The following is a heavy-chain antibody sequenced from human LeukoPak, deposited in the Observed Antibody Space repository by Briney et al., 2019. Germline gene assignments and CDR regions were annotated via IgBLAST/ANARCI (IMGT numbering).Heavy chain of an antibody. CDR3: AEGIRARDTWTNFEF. D-gene: IGHD3/OR15-3a*01. CDR2: ITDNGGRT. CDR1: GFTFSSSA. Sequence: GGSLRLSCAASGFTFSSSAMTWVRQAPGKGPEWVSSITDNGGRTYYADSVKGRFTISRDNSKNTLYLQMNSLRAEDTAVFFCAEGIRARDTWTNFEFWGQGTLVTVSS. V-gene: IGHV3-23*01. J-gene: IGHJ4*02.